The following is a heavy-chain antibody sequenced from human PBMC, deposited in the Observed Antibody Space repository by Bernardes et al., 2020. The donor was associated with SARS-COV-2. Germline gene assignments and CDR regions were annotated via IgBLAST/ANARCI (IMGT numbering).Heavy chain of an antibody. J-gene: IGHJ4*02. CDR3: ARGEMAFDY. D-gene: IGHD2-8*01. CDR2: INRDGIST. V-gene: IGHV3-74*01. Sequence: GSLRLSCAASGFTFSNYRMHWVRQVPGKGLVWISRINRDGISTRYADSVKGRFTISRDNAKNTLYLQMSSLRVEDTAVYYCARGEMAFDYWGQGSLV. CDR1: GFTFSNYR.